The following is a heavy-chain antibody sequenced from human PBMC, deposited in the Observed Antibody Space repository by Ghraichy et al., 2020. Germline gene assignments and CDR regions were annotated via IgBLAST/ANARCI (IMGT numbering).Heavy chain of an antibody. D-gene: IGHD3-3*01. CDR1: GFSLNNARLG. CDR3: ARTRATVFGSFGGPHYYHYYLDG. V-gene: IGHV2-26*01. CDR2: IFSTDDK. J-gene: IGHJ6*03. Sequence: SGPTLVKPQNTLALICTAFGFSLNNARLGLGSDRQPPGQALEWLVQIFSTDDKSYSASLKDRLTVSKDSPTSQEVLTMWSLDPVDTVTYYCARTRATVFGSFGGPHYYHYYLDGLGKRTTVTVSS.